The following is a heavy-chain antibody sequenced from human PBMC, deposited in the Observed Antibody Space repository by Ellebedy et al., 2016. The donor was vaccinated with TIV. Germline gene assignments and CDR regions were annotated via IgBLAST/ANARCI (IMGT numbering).Heavy chain of an antibody. J-gene: IGHJ4*02. CDR3: AREFDIGQPSAFDY. Sequence: GESLKISCAAPGFIFSTYTMNWVRQAPGKGLEWVSSISSNGRHIYYADSVRARFAISRDNAGGSLWLQMTSLRAEDTALYYCAREFDIGQPSAFDYWGQGILVTVSS. CDR1: GFIFSTYT. D-gene: IGHD2-15*01. CDR2: ISSNGRHI. V-gene: IGHV3-21*01.